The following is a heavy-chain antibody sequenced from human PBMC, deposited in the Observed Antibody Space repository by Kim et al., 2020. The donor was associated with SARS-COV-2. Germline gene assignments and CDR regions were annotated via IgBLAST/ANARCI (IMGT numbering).Heavy chain of an antibody. CDR3: AKEGYYGSGSFPDY. CDR1: GFTFSSYG. J-gene: IGHJ4*02. V-gene: IGHV3-30*18. D-gene: IGHD3-10*01. CDR2: ISYDGSNK. Sequence: GGSLRLSCAASGFTFSSYGMHWVRQAPGKGLEWVAVISYDGSNKYYADSVKGRLTISRDNSKNTLYVQMNSLRVEDTAVYYCAKEGYYGSGSFPDYWGQGTLVTVSS.